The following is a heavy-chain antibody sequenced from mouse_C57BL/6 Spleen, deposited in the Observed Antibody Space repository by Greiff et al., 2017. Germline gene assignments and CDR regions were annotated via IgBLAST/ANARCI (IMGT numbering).Heavy chain of an antibody. CDR1: GYTFTDYN. D-gene: IGHD1-1*01. CDR3: ARSGYSSYEGIGD. V-gene: IGHV1-22*01. CDR2: INPNNGGT. Sequence: EVQLQQSGPELVKPGASVKMSCKASGYTFTDYNMHWVKQSHGKSLEWIGYINPNNGGTSYNQKFKGKATLTVNKSSSTAYMELRSLTSEESAVYYCARSGYSSYEGIGDWGKGTTLTVSS. J-gene: IGHJ2*01.